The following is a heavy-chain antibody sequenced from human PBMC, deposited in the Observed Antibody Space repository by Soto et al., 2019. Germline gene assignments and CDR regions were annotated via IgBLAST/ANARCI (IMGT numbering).Heavy chain of an antibody. J-gene: IGHJ6*02. CDR1: GFTFRDSY. V-gene: IGHV3-11*04. D-gene: IGHD1-26*01. CDR3: ARVSSRAKYGMDV. CDR2: ITFSGNTE. Sequence: GSLRLSCAASGFTFRDSYRSGIRQAPGKGLEWVSDITFSGNTEYYADSLKGRFTISRDKAKNSLYLQMNRQRAEDAAVYSCARVSSRAKYGMDVWGQGTTVTVSS.